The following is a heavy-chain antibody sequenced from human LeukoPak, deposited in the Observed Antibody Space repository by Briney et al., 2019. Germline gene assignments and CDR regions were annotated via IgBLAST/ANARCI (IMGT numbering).Heavy chain of an antibody. CDR3: ATTPDTAMVSELDY. CDR1: GYTFTGYY. Sequence: ASVKVSCKASGYTFTGYYMHWVRQAPGQGLEWMGWINPNSGGTNYAQKFQGRVTMTRDTSISTAYMELSRLRSDDTAVYYCATTPDTAMVSELDYWGQGTLVTVSS. D-gene: IGHD5-18*01. CDR2: INPNSGGT. J-gene: IGHJ4*02. V-gene: IGHV1-2*02.